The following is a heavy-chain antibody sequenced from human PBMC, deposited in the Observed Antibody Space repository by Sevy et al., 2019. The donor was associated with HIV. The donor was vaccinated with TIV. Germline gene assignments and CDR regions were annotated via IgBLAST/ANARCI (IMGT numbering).Heavy chain of an antibody. D-gene: IGHD1-1*01. J-gene: IGHJ4*02. CDR3: ARSLKDWTPSAGH. CDR2: ISSTTGYT. V-gene: IGHV3-11*06. Sequence: GGSLRLSRTASGFTFSDYYMSWIRQAPGKGLECVSFISSTTGYTNYADSVKGRFTISRDNAKNSLYLQMNNLRAEDTAVYYCARSLKDWTPSAGHWGQGTLVTVSS. CDR1: GFTFSDYY.